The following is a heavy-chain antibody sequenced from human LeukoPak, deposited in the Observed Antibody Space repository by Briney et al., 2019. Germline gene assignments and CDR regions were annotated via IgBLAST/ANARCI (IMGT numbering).Heavy chain of an antibody. D-gene: IGHD2-8*01. CDR1: GGTFSSYT. V-gene: IGHV1-69*04. CDR2: IIPILGIA. Sequence: GSSVKVSCKASGGTFSSYTINWVRQAPGQGLEWMGRIIPILGIANYAQKFQGRVTITADKSTSTAYMELSSLRSEDTAVYYCARDCTNGVCSKGGVDYWGQGTLVTVSS. J-gene: IGHJ4*02. CDR3: ARDCTNGVCSKGGVDY.